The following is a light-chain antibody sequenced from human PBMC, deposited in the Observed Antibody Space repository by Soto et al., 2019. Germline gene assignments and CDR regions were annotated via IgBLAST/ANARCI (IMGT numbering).Light chain of an antibody. Sequence: EIVLTQSPATLSLSPGERATLSCRASQSVNNYLAWYQQKPGQAPRLLIYDASSRATDIPARFSGSGSGTNFTLTNSSLEPEDFATYYCHQRSNWPLTFGGGTKVDIK. V-gene: IGKV3-11*01. CDR1: QSVNNY. CDR2: DAS. J-gene: IGKJ4*01. CDR3: HQRSNWPLT.